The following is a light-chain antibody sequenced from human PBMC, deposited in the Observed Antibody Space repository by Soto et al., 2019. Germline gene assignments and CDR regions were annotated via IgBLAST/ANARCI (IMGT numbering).Light chain of an antibody. CDR3: QQAKSFPCP. CDR2: AAS. V-gene: IGKV1-12*01. CDR1: QHLSTY. Sequence: DIQMTQSPASVLASVGDRGTITCRAGQHLSTYLAWYQQKQGEAPKLLISAASSLGSGVPSRFSGSGSGTDFTLTLSSLQPEDFVPYYWQQAKSFPCPFGGETKVEIK. J-gene: IGKJ4*02.